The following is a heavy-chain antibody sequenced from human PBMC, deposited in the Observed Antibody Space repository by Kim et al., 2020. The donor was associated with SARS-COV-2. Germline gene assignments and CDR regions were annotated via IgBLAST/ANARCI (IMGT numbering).Heavy chain of an antibody. CDR3: ASLVGHSSGYYYRDY. D-gene: IGHD3-22*01. V-gene: IGHV4-39*01. CDR1: GGSISSSSYY. J-gene: IGHJ4*02. CDR2: IYYSGST. Sequence: SETLSLTCTVSGGSISSSSYYWGWIRQPPGKGLEWIGSIYYSGSTYYNPSLKSRVTISVDTSKNQFSLKLSSVTAADTAVYYCASLVGHSSGYYYRDYWGQGTLVTVSS.